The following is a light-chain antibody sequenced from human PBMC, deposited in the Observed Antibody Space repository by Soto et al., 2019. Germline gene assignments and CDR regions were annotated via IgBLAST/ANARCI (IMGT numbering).Light chain of an antibody. CDR2: DAS. CDR1: QSVSSY. J-gene: IGKJ4*01. V-gene: IGKV3-11*01. CDR3: LQRSSWPLT. Sequence: EIVLTQSPATLSLSPGERATLSCRASQSVSSYLAWYQQKPGQAPRLLIYDASNRATGIPVRFSGSGSGTDFTLTIISLEPEDFAVYYCLQRSSWPLTFGGGTKVEIK.